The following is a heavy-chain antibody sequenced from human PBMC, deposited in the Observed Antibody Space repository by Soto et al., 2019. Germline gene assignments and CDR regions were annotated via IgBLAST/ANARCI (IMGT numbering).Heavy chain of an antibody. D-gene: IGHD4-17*01. J-gene: IGHJ3*02. CDR3: AREKVTTQAFDI. V-gene: IGHV1-69*13. Sequence: SVKVSCKVSGGTFSTYSISWVRQAPGQGLEWVGGIIPIFGAAKHAQKFQGRVTITADDSTSTVYMELSGLRSEDTAVYFCAREKVTTQAFDIWGQGTMVTVSS. CDR1: GGTFSTYS. CDR2: IIPIFGAA.